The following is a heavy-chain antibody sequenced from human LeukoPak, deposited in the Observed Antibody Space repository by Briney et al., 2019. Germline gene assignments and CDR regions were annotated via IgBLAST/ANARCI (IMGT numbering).Heavy chain of an antibody. D-gene: IGHD6-13*01. V-gene: IGHV3-23*01. Sequence: GGSLRLSCAASGFTFSNAWMSWVRQAPGQGLEWVSAISGSGGSTYYADSVKGRFTISRDNSKNTLYLQMNSLRAEDTAVYYCAARGSSSWFDYWGQGTLVTVSS. CDR2: ISGSGGST. J-gene: IGHJ4*02. CDR3: AARGSSSWFDY. CDR1: GFTFSNAW.